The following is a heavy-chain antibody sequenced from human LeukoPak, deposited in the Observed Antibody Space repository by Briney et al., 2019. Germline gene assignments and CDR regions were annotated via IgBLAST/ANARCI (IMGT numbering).Heavy chain of an antibody. V-gene: IGHV3-15*01. CDR3: AKDRGAARGY. D-gene: IGHD6-6*01. CDR1: GFTFSNAW. J-gene: IGHJ4*02. Sequence: GGSLRLSCAASGFTFSNAWMSWVRQAPGKGLEWVGRIKSKTDGGTTDYAAPVKGRFTISRDDSKNTLYLQMNSLRAEDTAVYYCAKDRGAARGYWGQGTLVTVSS. CDR2: IKSKTDGGTT.